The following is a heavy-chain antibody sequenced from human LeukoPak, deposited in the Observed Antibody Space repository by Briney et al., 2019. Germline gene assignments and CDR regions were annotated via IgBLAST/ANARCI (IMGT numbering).Heavy chain of an antibody. CDR2: IKQDGSEK. V-gene: IGHV3-7*03. D-gene: IGHD3-10*01. Sequence: GGSLRLSCAASGFTFSSYWMSWVRQAPGKGLEWVANIKQDGSEKYYVDSVKGRFTISRDNAKNSLYLQMNSLRAEDTAVYYCARDWGLWFGELSGEDYWGQGTLVTVYS. CDR1: GFTFSSYW. J-gene: IGHJ4*02. CDR3: ARDWGLWFGELSGEDY.